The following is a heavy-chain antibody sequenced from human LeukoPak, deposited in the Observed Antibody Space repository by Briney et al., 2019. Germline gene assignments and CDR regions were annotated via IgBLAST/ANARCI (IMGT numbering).Heavy chain of an antibody. D-gene: IGHD3-3*01. CDR1: GYTFTGYY. CDR2: INPNSGGT. J-gene: IGHJ5*02. V-gene: IGHV1-2*02. Sequence: ASVKVSCKASGYTFTGYYMHWVRQAPGQGLEWMGWINPNSGGTNYAQKFQGRVTMTRDTSISTAYMELSRLRSDDTAVYYCARVPGEWLLVWFDPWGQGTLVTVSS. CDR3: ARVPGEWLLVWFDP.